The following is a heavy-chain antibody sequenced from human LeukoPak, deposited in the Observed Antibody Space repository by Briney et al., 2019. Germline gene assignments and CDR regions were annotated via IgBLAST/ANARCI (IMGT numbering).Heavy chain of an antibody. CDR1: GYTFTSYG. CDR2: ISAYNGNT. V-gene: IGHV1-18*01. D-gene: IGHD4-17*01. CDR3: ARDLTTVTTWYYYYGMDV. J-gene: IGHJ6*02. Sequence: GASVKVSCKASGYTFTSYGISWVRQAPGQGLEWMGWISAYNGNTNYAQKLQGRVTMTTDTSTSTAYMELRSPRSDDTAVYYCARDLTTVTTWYYYYGMDVWGQGTTVTVSS.